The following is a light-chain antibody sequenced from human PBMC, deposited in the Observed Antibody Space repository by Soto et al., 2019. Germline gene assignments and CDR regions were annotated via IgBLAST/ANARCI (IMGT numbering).Light chain of an antibody. CDR3: QQYNSNSRT. CDR1: QSISNR. CDR2: KAS. V-gene: IGKV1-5*03. Sequence: DIQMTQSPSTLSAPVGDRVTITCRASQSISNRLAWYQQKPGKAPKLLIYKASSLSSGVPSRFSGSGSGTEFTLTISSLQPDDFATYYCQQYNSNSRTFGQGTKVEIK. J-gene: IGKJ1*01.